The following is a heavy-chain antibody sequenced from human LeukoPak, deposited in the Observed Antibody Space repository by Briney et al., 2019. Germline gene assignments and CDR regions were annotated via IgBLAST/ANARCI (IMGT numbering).Heavy chain of an antibody. V-gene: IGHV1-18*01. CDR2: ISAYNGNT. D-gene: IGHD3-10*01. CDR3: ARTPNYYGSGSYYNGVYYFDY. Sequence: RASVRVSCKASGYTFTSYGISWVRQAPGQGLEWMGWISAYNGNTNYAQKLQGRVTMTTDTSTSTAYMELRSLRSDDTAVYYCARTPNYYGSGSYYNGVYYFDYWGQGTLVTVSS. J-gene: IGHJ4*02. CDR1: GYTFTSYG.